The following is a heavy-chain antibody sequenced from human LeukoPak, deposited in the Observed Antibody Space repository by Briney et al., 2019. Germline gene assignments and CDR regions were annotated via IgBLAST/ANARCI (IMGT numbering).Heavy chain of an antibody. V-gene: IGHV1-2*02. J-gene: IGHJ3*02. CDR3: AGGPTYYYDSSGYYPSAFDI. CDR2: INPNSGDT. Sequence: ASVKVSCKASGYTFTDYYMHWVRQAPGQGLEWMGWINPNSGDTNYAQKFQGRVTMTRDTSISTAYMELSRLRSDDTAVYYCAGGPTYYYDSSGYYPSAFDIWGQGTMVTVSS. CDR1: GYTFTDYY. D-gene: IGHD3-22*01.